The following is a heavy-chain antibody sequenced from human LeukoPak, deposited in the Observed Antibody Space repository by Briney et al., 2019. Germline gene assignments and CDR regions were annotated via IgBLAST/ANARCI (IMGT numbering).Heavy chain of an antibody. D-gene: IGHD5-24*01. Sequence: PSETLSLTCTVSGVSISSSDYYWAWIRQPPGRSLEWIGSIYYSGNTHYNPSLKSRVTISVDTSKNQFSLKLSSVTAADTAVYYCARQGLIVMAGEGDFDYWGQGTLVTVSS. CDR1: GVSISSSDYY. CDR3: ARQGLIVMAGEGDFDY. V-gene: IGHV4-39*01. J-gene: IGHJ4*02. CDR2: IYYSGNT.